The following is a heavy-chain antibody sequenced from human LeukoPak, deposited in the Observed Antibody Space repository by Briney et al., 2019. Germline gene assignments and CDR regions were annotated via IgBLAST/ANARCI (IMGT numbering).Heavy chain of an antibody. CDR3: ARGPSSVVTAANWFDP. CDR2: IIPIFGIA. CDR1: GGTFSSYA. Sequence: SVKVSCKASGGTFSSYAISWVRQAPGQGLEWMGRIIPIFGIANYEQKFQGRVTITADKSTSTAYMELSSLRSEDTAVYYCARGPSSVVTAANWFDPWGQGTLVTVSS. D-gene: IGHD2-21*02. V-gene: IGHV1-69*04. J-gene: IGHJ5*02.